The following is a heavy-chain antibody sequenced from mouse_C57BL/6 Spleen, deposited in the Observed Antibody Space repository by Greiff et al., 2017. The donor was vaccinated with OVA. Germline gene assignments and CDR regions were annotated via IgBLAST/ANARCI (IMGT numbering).Heavy chain of an antibody. D-gene: IGHD4-1*02. J-gene: IGHJ1*03. V-gene: IGHV6-6*01. CDR1: GFTFSDAW. CDR2: IRNKANNHAT. Sequence: EVMLVESGGGLVQPGGSMKLSCAASGFTFSDAWMDWVRQSPEKGLEWVAEIRNKANNHATYYAESVKGRFTISRDDSKSSVYLQMNSLRAEDTGIYYCTPNGDEGDWYFDVWGTGTTVTVSS. CDR3: TPNGDEGDWYFDV.